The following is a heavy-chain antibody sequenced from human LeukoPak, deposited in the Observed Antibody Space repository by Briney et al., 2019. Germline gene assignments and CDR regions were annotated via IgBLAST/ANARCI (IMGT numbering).Heavy chain of an antibody. J-gene: IGHJ6*02. CDR1: GGSVSSYY. CDR3: ARSPYGSGSMSMRYYYGMDV. V-gene: IGHV4-4*07. D-gene: IGHD3-10*01. CDR2: IYTSGST. Sequence: SETLSLTCTVSGGSVSSYYWSWIRQPAGKGLEWIGRIYTSGSTNYNPSLKSRVTMSVDTSKNQFPLKLSSVTAADTAVYYCARSPYGSGSMSMRYYYGMDVWGQGTTVTVSS.